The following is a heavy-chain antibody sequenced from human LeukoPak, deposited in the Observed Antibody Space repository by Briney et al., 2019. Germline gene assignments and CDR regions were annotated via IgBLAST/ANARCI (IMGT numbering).Heavy chain of an antibody. CDR1: GFTFSSYA. Sequence: GGSLRLSCAASGFTFSSYAMSWVRQAPGKGLEWVSAISGSGGSTYYAGSVKGRFTISRDNSKNTLYLQMNSLRAEDTAVYYCAKAPIDYDFWSGSNWFDPWGQGTLVTVSS. CDR3: AKAPIDYDFWSGSNWFDP. D-gene: IGHD3-3*01. J-gene: IGHJ5*02. V-gene: IGHV3-23*01. CDR2: ISGSGGST.